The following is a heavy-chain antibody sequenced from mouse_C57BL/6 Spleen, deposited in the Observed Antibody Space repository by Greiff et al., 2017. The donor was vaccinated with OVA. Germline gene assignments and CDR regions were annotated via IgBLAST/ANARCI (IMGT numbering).Heavy chain of an antibody. CDR2: ISSGSSTI. J-gene: IGHJ4*01. V-gene: IGHV5-17*01. CDR3: ARNDGYYLDAMDY. Sequence: DVKLVESGGGLVKPGGSLKLSCAASGFTFSDYGMNWVRQAAEKGLEWVAYISSGSSTIYYADTVKGRFTISRDNAKNTLFLQLTSLRSEDTAMYYCARNDGYYLDAMDYWGQGTSVTVSS. CDR1: GFTFSDYG. D-gene: IGHD2-3*01.